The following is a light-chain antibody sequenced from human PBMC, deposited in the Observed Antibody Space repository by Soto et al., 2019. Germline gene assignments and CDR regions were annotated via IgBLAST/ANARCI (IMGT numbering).Light chain of an antibody. CDR3: QLSDSTWT. Sequence: DIQMTQSPSSLSASIGDRVTITCRASQTISSYLNWYQQYAGNAPKLLIHAASSLQSGVPSRVSGSGSGTDFTLTISSRQPEDFAAYYCQLSDSTWTFGQGTKVDIK. CDR1: QTISSY. V-gene: IGKV1-39*01. J-gene: IGKJ1*01. CDR2: AAS.